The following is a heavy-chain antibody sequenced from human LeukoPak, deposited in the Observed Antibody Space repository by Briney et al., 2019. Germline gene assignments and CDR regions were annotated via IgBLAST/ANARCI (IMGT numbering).Heavy chain of an antibody. V-gene: IGHV4-59*08. J-gene: IGHJ5*02. D-gene: IGHD5-18*01. Sequence: SETLSLTCTVSGGSISSHYWSWIRQPPGKGLEWIGYIYYSGSTNYNPSLKSRVTISVDTSKNQFSLKLSSVTAADTAVYYCARHPVQGVTGAWFDPWGQGTLVTVSS. CDR2: IYYSGST. CDR3: ARHPVQGVTGAWFDP. CDR1: GGSISSHY.